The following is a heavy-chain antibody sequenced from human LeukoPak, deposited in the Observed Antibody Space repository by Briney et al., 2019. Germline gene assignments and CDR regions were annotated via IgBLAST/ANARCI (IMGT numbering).Heavy chain of an antibody. Sequence: PSETLSLTCTVSGGSISSYYWSWIRQPPGKGLEWIGYIYYSGSTNYNPSLKSRVTISVDTPKNQFSLKLSSVTAADTAVYYCARDRGNDYYYYGMDVWGQGTTVTVSS. V-gene: IGHV4-59*01. CDR2: IYYSGST. J-gene: IGHJ6*02. CDR3: ARDRGNDYYYYGMDV. CDR1: GGSISSYY. D-gene: IGHD3-10*01.